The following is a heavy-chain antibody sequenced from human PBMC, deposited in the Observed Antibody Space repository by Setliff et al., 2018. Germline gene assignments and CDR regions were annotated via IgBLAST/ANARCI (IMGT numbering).Heavy chain of an antibody. CDR3: ARQKSTGSGNNWFDP. D-gene: IGHD3-10*01. V-gene: IGHV5-51*01. Sequence: PGESLKISCKGSRFSFTDFWIGWVRQMPGKGLEWMGLIYAGDSDTRYNPSFQGRVTMSADKSINTAYLQWSSLKASDTAIYYCARQKSTGSGNNWFDPWGQGTLVTVSS. CDR1: RFSFTDFW. J-gene: IGHJ5*02. CDR2: IYAGDSDT.